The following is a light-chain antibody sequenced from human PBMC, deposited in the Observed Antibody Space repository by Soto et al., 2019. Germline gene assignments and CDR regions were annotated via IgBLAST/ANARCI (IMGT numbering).Light chain of an antibody. CDR1: SRDVGAYNY. V-gene: IGLV2-8*01. Sequence: QSLLSQLPAASGSPGQSFSISCTGTSRDVGAYNYVSWHQQHPGKAPTLTIPEVSKRPSGVPDRFSGSKSGNTASLTVSGLQAEDEADYYCSSYAGSNNFFYDLGTGTKVTVL. CDR3: SSYAGSNNFFYD. CDR2: EVS. J-gene: IGLJ1*01.